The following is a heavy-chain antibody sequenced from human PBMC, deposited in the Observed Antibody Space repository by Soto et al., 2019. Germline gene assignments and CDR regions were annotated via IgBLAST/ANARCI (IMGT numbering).Heavy chain of an antibody. CDR3: AKDRRNLYSSSWYYYYYYGMDV. V-gene: IGHV3-23*01. D-gene: IGHD6-13*01. CDR1: GFTFSSYA. Sequence: GGSLRLSCAASGFTFSSYAMSWVRQAPGKGLEWVSAISGSGGSTYYADSVKGRFTISRDNSKNTLYLQMNSLRAEDTAVYYCAKDRRNLYSSSWYYYYYYGMDVWGQGTTVTVSS. J-gene: IGHJ6*02. CDR2: ISGSGGST.